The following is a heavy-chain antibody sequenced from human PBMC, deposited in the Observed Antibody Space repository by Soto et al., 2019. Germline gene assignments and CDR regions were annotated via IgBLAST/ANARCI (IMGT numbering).Heavy chain of an antibody. J-gene: IGHJ4*02. Sequence: PGGSLRLSCAASGFTFSSYAMHWVRQAPGKGLEWVAVISYDGSNKYYADSVKGRFTISRDNSKNTLYLQMNSLRAEDTAVHYCARGLGYCSSTSCYIWFDYWGQGTLVTVSS. CDR1: GFTFSSYA. V-gene: IGHV3-30-3*01. D-gene: IGHD2-2*02. CDR3: ARGLGYCSSTSCYIWFDY. CDR2: ISYDGSNK.